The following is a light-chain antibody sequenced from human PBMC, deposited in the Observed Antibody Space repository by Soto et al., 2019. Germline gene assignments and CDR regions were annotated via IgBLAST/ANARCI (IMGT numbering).Light chain of an antibody. V-gene: IGKV1-9*01. CDR2: GAS. CDR1: QGISSF. CDR3: QQLNSFPIP. Sequence: IQLTQSPSSLSASVGDRVTITCRASQGISSFLAWYQQKPGKAPKLLIYGASTLQSGVPSRFSGSGSGTDFTPTIGSLQPEDFATYYCQQLNSFPIPCGPGTKVDIK. J-gene: IGKJ3*01.